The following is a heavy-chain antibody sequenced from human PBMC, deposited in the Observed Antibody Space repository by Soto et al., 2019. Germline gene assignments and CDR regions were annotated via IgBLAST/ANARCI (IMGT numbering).Heavy chain of an antibody. D-gene: IGHD2-15*01. CDR1: GYRFTSYW. CDR3: AGPYCSGGSCYSVIGY. CDR2: IYPGDSDT. Sequence: GESLKISCKGSGYRFTSYWISWVRQMPGKGLEWMGIIYPGDSDTRYSPSFQGQVTISADKSISTAYLQWSSLKASDTAMYYCAGPYCSGGSCYSVIGYWGQGTLVTVSS. J-gene: IGHJ4*02. V-gene: IGHV5-51*01.